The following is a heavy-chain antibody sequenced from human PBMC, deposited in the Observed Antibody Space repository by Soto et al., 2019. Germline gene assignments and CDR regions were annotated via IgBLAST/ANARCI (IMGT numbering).Heavy chain of an antibody. CDR2: INPNSGGT. CDR1: GYTFTGYY. J-gene: IGHJ6*03. V-gene: IGHV1-2*04. Sequence: QVPLVQSGAEVKKPGASVKVSCKASGYTFTGYYMHWVRQAPGQGLEWMGWINPNSGGTNYAQKFQGWVTMTRDTSISTAYMELSRLRSDDTAVYYCARGEQLVPRYYYYYYMDVWGKGTTVTVSS. CDR3: ARGEQLVPRYYYYYYMDV. D-gene: IGHD6-6*01.